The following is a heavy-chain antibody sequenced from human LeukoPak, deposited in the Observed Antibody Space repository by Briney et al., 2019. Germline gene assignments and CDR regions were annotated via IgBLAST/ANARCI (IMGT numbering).Heavy chain of an antibody. D-gene: IGHD3-10*01. CDR2: FYYSGST. CDR1: GGSISSHY. CDR3: ARSPGYYFDY. Sequence: SETLSLTCTVSGGSISSHYWSWIRQPPGKGLEWIGYFYYSGSTNYNPSLKSRVTISVDTSKNQFSLKLSSVTAADTAVYYCARSPGYYFDYWGQGTLVTVSS. V-gene: IGHV4-59*08. J-gene: IGHJ4*02.